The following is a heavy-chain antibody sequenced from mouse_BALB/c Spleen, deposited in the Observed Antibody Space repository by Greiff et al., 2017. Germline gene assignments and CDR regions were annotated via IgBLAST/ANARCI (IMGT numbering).Heavy chain of an antibody. CDR1: GFSLTDYG. V-gene: IGHV2-6-5*01. CDR2: IWGGGST. J-gene: IGHJ4*01. CDR3: ARHWQLGLRYTLDY. D-gene: IGHD3-1*01. Sequence: VKLVDSGPGLVAPSQSLSITCTVSGFSLTDYGVSWIRQPPGKGLEWLGVIWGGGSTYYNSALKSRLSISKDNSKSQVFLQMNSLQTDDTAMYYCARHWQLGLRYTLDYWGQGTSVTVSS.